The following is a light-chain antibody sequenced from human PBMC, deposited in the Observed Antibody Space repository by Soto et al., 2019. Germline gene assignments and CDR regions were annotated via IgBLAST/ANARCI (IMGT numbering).Light chain of an antibody. Sequence: EIVMTQSPATLSVSPGERATLSCRASQSVSSNLAWYQQKPGQVPRLLIYGASTRATGIPARFSGSGSGTEFILTISSLQSEDFAVYYCQQYNNWPPLTFGGGTKVEIK. CDR3: QQYNNWPPLT. V-gene: IGKV3-15*01. CDR2: GAS. J-gene: IGKJ4*01. CDR1: QSVSSN.